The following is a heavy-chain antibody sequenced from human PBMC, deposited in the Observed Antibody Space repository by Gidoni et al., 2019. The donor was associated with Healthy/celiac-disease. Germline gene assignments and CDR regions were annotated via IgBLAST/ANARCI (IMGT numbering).Heavy chain of an antibody. CDR2: ISSSSSYI. J-gene: IGHJ6*04. CDR3: ARPLAAAGKGGGMDV. Sequence: EVQLVESGGGLVKPGGSLRLSCAASGFTFSRYSMNWVRQAPGKGLEWVSSISSSSSYIYYADSVKGRFTISRDNAKNSLYLQMNSLRAEDTAVYYCARPLAAAGKGGGMDVWGKGTTVTVSS. D-gene: IGHD6-13*01. CDR1: GFTFSRYS. V-gene: IGHV3-21*01.